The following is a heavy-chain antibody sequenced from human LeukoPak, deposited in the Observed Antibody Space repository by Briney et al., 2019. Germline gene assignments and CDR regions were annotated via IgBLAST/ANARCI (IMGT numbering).Heavy chain of an antibody. D-gene: IGHD1/OR15-1a*01. CDR3: ARDPVVFGNNDAFDI. CDR1: GGSFSGYY. J-gene: IGHJ3*02. CDR2: INHSGST. V-gene: IGHV4-34*01. Sequence: KPSETLSLTCAVYGGSFSGYYWSWIRQPPGKELEWIGEINHSGSTNYNPSLKSRVTISVDTSKNQFSLKLSSVTAADTAVYYCARDPVVFGNNDAFDIWGQGTMVTVSS.